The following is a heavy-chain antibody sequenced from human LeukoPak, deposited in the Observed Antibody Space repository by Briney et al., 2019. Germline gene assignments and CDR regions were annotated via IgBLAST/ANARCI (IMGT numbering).Heavy chain of an antibody. V-gene: IGHV3-66*01. Sequence: QPGVSLRLSCAASGFTFSSYAMSWVRQAPGKGLEWVSFIDSTGSTYYADSVKGRFTISRDNSRNTLYLQMNSLRVEDTAVYYCARRERLGYSYGRGTLDIWGQGTMVTVSS. CDR1: GFTFSSYA. CDR2: IDSTGST. CDR3: ARRERLGYSYGRGTLDI. D-gene: IGHD5-18*01. J-gene: IGHJ3*02.